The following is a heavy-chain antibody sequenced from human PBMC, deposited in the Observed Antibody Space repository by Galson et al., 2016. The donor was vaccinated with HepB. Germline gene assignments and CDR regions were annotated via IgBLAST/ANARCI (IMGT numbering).Heavy chain of an antibody. J-gene: IGHJ4*02. CDR2: IYWNDEN. CDR1: GFSLTTTAVG. D-gene: IGHD6-19*01. Sequence: PALVKPTQTLTLTCTFSGFSLTTTAVGVGWFRQPPGKALEWLALIYWNDENHYSPSLRSRLTLTKDTSKNHVVLTMTNMDPVDTATYYCAHGSGWLFDYWGQGTLVTVSS. CDR3: AHGSGWLFDY. V-gene: IGHV2-5*01.